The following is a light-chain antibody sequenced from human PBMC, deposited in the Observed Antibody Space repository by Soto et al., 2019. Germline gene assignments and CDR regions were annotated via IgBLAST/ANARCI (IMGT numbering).Light chain of an antibody. J-gene: IGKJ1*01. CDR2: KAS. CDR1: QSISSW. CDR3: QQYNSFIKT. Sequence: DIQMTQSPSTLSASVGDRVTITCLASQSISSWLAWYQQKPGKAPKLLIYKASSLESGVPSRFSGSGSGTEFTLTISSLQPDDFATYYCQQYNSFIKTFGQGTKVDIK. V-gene: IGKV1-5*03.